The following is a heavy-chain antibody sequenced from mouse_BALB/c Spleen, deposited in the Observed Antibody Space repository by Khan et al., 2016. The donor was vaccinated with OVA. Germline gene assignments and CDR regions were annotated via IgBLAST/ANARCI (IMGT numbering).Heavy chain of an antibody. J-gene: IGHJ4*01. CDR1: GFTFTNYG. Sequence: QIQLVQSGPELKKPGETVQISCKASGFTFTNYGMNWVKQAPGKGLKWMGWINTYTGAPTFADDFKGRFAFSLETSASTAYLQFNSLKNEDTATYFCARVGYNGTMDCWGQGTSVTVSS. V-gene: IGHV9-3-1*01. D-gene: IGHD2-2*01. CDR2: INTYTGAP. CDR3: ARVGYNGTMDC.